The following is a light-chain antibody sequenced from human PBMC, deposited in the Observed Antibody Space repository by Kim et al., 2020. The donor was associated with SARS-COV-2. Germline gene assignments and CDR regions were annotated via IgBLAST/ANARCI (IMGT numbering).Light chain of an antibody. CDR2: YDT. CDR1: TSSIGPVPE. J-gene: IGLJ3*02. V-gene: IGLV1-40*01. Sequence: VTISCTWSTSSIGPVPEVPWYQQLPGTAPKLLIYYDTIRPPGVPDRFSGSKSATSASLAITGLRAEDEADYYCQSHDNSLSGSHWVFGGGTQLTVL. CDR3: QSHDNSLSGSHWV.